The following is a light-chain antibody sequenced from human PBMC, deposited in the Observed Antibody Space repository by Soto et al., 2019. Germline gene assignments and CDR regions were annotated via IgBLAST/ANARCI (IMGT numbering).Light chain of an antibody. V-gene: IGKV3-20*01. J-gene: IGKJ4*01. CDR1: QSVSSSY. Sequence: EIVLTQSPGTLSLSPGERATLSCRASQSVSSSYLAWYQQKPGQAPRLLIYGASSRATGIPDRFSGSGSGTDFTLTISRLETEDFAVYYRQQYGSSPLTFGGGTKVDIK. CDR3: QQYGSSPLT. CDR2: GAS.